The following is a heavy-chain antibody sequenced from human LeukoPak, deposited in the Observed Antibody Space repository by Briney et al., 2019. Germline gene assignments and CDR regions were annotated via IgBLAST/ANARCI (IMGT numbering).Heavy chain of an antibody. CDR1: GFTFSSYG. Sequence: GGSLRLSCAASGFTFSSYGMSWVRQAPGKGLEWVSAISGSGGSTYYADSVKGRFTISRDDSKNTLYLQMNSLRAEDTAVYYCAKDNGDYPPYFDYWGQGTLVTVSS. D-gene: IGHD4-17*01. CDR2: ISGSGGST. V-gene: IGHV3-23*01. J-gene: IGHJ4*02. CDR3: AKDNGDYPPYFDY.